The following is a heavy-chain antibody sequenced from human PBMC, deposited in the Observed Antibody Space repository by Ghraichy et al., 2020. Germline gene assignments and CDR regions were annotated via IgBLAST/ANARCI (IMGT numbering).Heavy chain of an antibody. CDR3: ARGSGSWGTRRDSDFDP. CDR1: GYTITDFG. V-gene: IGHV1-18*04. D-gene: IGHD2-15*01. Sequence: ASVKVSCKASGYTITDFGISWVRQAPGQGLEWMGWISLYNGDTKNAQNFQGRVTMTTDTSTSTAYMELTSLKSDDTAIYYCARGSGSWGTRRDSDFDPWGQGTLVTVSS. J-gene: IGHJ5*02. CDR2: ISLYNGDT.